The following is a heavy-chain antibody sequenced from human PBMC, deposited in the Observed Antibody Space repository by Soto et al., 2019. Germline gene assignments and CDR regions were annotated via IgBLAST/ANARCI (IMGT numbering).Heavy chain of an antibody. CDR3: ARDGARGRDYYYGMDV. D-gene: IGHD2-15*01. Sequence: PSETLSLTCTVSGGSISSGDYYWSCIRQPPGKGLEWIGYIYYSGSTYYNPSLKSRVTISVDTSKNQFSLKLSSVTAADTAVYYCARDGARGRDYYYGMDVWGQGTTVTVSS. CDR1: GGSISSGDYY. CDR2: IYYSGST. J-gene: IGHJ6*02. V-gene: IGHV4-30-4*01.